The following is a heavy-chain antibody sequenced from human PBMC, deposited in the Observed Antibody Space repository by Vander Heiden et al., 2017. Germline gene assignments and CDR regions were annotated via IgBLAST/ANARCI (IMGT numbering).Heavy chain of an antibody. V-gene: IGHV3-30-3*01. Sequence: QVQLVESGGGVVQPGRSLRLSCAASGFPFSSYARHWVRQAPGKGLEWVAVISYDGSNKYYADSVKGRFTISRVNSKNTLYLQMNSLRAEDTAVYYCARDGVPAAIRGNWFDPWGQGTLVTVSS. CDR1: GFPFSSYA. J-gene: IGHJ5*02. CDR3: ARDGVPAAIRGNWFDP. CDR2: ISYDGSNK. D-gene: IGHD2-2*02.